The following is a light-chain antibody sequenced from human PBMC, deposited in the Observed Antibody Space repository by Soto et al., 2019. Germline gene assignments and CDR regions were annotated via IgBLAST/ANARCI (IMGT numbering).Light chain of an antibody. CDR3: QQSYSIPLT. V-gene: IGKV1-39*01. CDR1: QSISRY. J-gene: IGKJ4*01. CDR2: AAS. Sequence: DIQMTQSPSSLSASIGDRVTIICXASQSISRYSNWYQQKPGKAPKLLIYAASTLQSGVPSRFSGSGSGTDFTLTISSLQPEDFATYYCQQSYSIPLTFGGGTKVDIK.